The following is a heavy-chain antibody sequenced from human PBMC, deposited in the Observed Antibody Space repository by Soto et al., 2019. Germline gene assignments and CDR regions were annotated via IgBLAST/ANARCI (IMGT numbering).Heavy chain of an antibody. Sequence: QVQLVESGGGVVQPGRSLRLSCAASGFTFSSYGMHWVRQAPGKGLEWVAVISYDGSNKYYADSVKGRFTISRDNSKNTLYLKMNSLRAEDTAVYYCAKADERDAFDIWGQGTMVTVSS. CDR3: AKADERDAFDI. CDR2: ISYDGSNK. D-gene: IGHD6-19*01. J-gene: IGHJ3*02. CDR1: GFTFSSYG. V-gene: IGHV3-30*18.